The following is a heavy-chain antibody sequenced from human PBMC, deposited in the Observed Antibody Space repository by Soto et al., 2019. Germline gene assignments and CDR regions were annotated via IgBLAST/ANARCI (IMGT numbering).Heavy chain of an antibody. CDR3: ARGKKWSIAARRANYYYYYGMDV. D-gene: IGHD6-6*01. CDR2: IYYSGST. Sequence: SETLSLTCTVSGGSISSGGYYWSWIRQHPGKGLEWIGYIYYSGSTYYNPSLKSRVTISVDTSKNQFSLKLSSVTAADTAVYYCARGKKWSIAARRANYYYYYGMDVWGQGTTVTVSS. CDR1: GGSISSGGYY. J-gene: IGHJ6*02. V-gene: IGHV4-31*03.